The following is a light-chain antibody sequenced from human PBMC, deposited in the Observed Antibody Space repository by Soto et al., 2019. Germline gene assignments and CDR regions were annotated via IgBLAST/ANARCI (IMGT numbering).Light chain of an antibody. J-gene: IGKJ4*01. CDR3: QQRSNWPLT. V-gene: IGKV3-11*01. CDR1: QSVSSY. Sequence: EIVLPQSPATLALSPRERATLSCRASQSVSSYLAGYQQKPGQAPRLLKYDASNRATGIPARCSGSGSGTDFSPTISSLEPEDGAVYECQQRSNWPLTFGGGTRVESK. CDR2: DAS.